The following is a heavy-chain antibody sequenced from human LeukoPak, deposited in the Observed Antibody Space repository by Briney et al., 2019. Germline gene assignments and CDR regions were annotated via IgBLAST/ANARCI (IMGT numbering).Heavy chain of an antibody. CDR1: GYTYTNYA. J-gene: IGHJ4*02. CDR3: ARSFFMEGYDILTGYYSRGFDY. Sequence: ASVNVSCQACGYTYTNYAMHWVRQARAQRLAWMGWINDGNGNSKYSQKFQGRVTTTRDTSASTAYMELSSLRSEDRAVYYCARSFFMEGYDILTGYYSRGFDYWGQGTLVTVSS. V-gene: IGHV1-3*01. D-gene: IGHD3-9*01. CDR2: INDGNGNS.